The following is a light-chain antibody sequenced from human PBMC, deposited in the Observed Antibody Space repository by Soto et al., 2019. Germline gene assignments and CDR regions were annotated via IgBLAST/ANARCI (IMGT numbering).Light chain of an antibody. V-gene: IGLV2-23*02. CDR1: SSDVGNYNL. CDR3: CSYAGSSTVV. J-gene: IGLJ2*01. CDR2: EAT. Sequence: QSALTQPASVSGSPGQSITISCTGTSSDVGNYNLVSWYQQHPGKAPKLIIYEATKRPSGVSNRFSGAKSGNTASLTISGLQAEDEADYYCCSYAGSSTVVFGGGTKVTVL.